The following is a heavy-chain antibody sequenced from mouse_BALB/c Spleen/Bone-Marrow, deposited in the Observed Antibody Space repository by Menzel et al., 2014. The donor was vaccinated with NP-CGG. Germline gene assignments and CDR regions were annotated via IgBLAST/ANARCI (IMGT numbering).Heavy chain of an antibody. CDR2: VSTGSTII. CDR3: ARSHFYGNYFDY. Sequence: EVKLMESGGGLVQPGGSRNLSCAASGFTFSNFGMHWFRQSPEKGLEWVAFVSTGSTIIYYADTVKGRFTISRDNPENTLFLQMTSLRSEDTAIYYCARSHFYGNYFDYWGQGTTLTVSS. D-gene: IGHD2-1*01. CDR1: GFTFSNFG. V-gene: IGHV5-17*02. J-gene: IGHJ2*01.